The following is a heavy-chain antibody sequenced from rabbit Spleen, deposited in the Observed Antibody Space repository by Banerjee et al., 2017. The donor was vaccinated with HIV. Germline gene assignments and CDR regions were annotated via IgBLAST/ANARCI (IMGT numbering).Heavy chain of an antibody. V-gene: IGHV1S45*01. CDR2: IEAGSSGST. CDR1: GFDFSDYG. D-gene: IGHD4-2*01. CDR3: ARDAAGREDFNL. J-gene: IGHJ4*01. Sequence: QEQLVGSGGGLVQPGGSLKLSCKGSGFDFSDYGVSWVRQAPGKGLEWIACIEAGSSGSTYYASWAKGRFTISKTSSTTVTLQMTSLTAADTATYFCARDAAGREDFNLWGPGTLVTVS.